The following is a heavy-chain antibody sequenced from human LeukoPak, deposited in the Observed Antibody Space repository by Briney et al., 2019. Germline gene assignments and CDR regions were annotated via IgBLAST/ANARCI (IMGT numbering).Heavy chain of an antibody. CDR3: ARQLLGAAGTNPLDY. D-gene: IGHD6-13*01. J-gene: IGHJ4*02. CDR1: GYSFTSYW. Sequence: GESLKISCKGSGYSFTSYWISWVRQMPGKGLEWMGRIDPSDSYTNYSPSFQSHVTISADKSISTAYLQWSSLKASDTAMYYCARQLLGAAGTNPLDYWGQGTLVTVSS. V-gene: IGHV5-10-1*01. CDR2: IDPSDSYT.